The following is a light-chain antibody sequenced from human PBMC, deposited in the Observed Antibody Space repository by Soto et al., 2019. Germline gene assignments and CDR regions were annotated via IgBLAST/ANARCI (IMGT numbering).Light chain of an antibody. CDR2: AAS. Sequence: AIRMTQSPSSLSASTGDRVTITCRASQGISSYLAWYQQXXXXAPKLLIYAASTLQSGVPSRFXXXXSGXXXTLTISCLQSEDFATYYCQQYYSYPPLFGPGTKVDIK. V-gene: IGKV1-8*01. CDR3: QQYYSYPPL. CDR1: QGISSY. J-gene: IGKJ3*01.